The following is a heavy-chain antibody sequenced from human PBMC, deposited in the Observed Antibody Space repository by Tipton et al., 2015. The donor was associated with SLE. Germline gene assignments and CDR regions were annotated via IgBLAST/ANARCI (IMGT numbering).Heavy chain of an antibody. CDR1: GGSFSGYY. J-gene: IGHJ3*02. D-gene: IGHD3-22*01. Sequence: TLSLTCAVYGGSFSGYYWSWIRQPPGKGLEWIGEINHSGSTNYNPSLKSRVTISVDTSKNQFSLKLSSVTAADTAVYYCARGRDYYDSRHAFDIWGQGTKVTVSS. CDR2: INHSGST. V-gene: IGHV4-34*01. CDR3: ARGRDYYDSRHAFDI.